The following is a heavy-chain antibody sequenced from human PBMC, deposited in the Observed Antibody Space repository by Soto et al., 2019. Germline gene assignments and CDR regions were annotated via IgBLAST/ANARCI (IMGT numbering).Heavy chain of an antibody. Sequence: QVQLVQSGAEEKKPGASVKVSCKASGYTFISYSMHWVRQAPGQRLEWMGWINVGNGNTKYSEKLQGRVTITIDTSASTGYLELNSLRYEDTAVYYCARERWXSGSRWLDPWGQGTLVTVSS. CDR1: GYTFISYS. D-gene: IGHD5-12*01. V-gene: IGHV1-3*05. CDR2: INVGNGNT. J-gene: IGHJ5*02. CDR3: ARERWXSGSRWLDP.